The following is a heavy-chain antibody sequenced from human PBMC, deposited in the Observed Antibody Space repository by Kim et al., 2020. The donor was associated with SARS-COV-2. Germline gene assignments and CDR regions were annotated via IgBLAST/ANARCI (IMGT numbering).Heavy chain of an antibody. CDR1: GFTFSSYS. J-gene: IGHJ4*02. V-gene: IGHV3-48*04. CDR3: ARDTGQLQLELSFDY. Sequence: GGSLRLSCAASGFTFSSYSMNWVRQAPGKGLEWVSYISSSSSTIYYADSVKGRFTISRDNAKNSLYLQMNSLRAEDTAVYYCARDTGQLQLELSFDYWGQGTLVTVSS. CDR2: ISSSSSTI. D-gene: IGHD6-6*01.